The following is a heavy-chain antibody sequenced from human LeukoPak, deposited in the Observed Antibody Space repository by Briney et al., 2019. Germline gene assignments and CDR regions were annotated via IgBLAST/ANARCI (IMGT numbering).Heavy chain of an antibody. D-gene: IGHD2-21*02. CDR3: ARLGQYCGGDCYPPSFDY. CDR1: GFTFSSYAMH. J-gene: IGHJ4*02. Sequence: GSLRLSCAASGFTFSSYAMHWVRQPPGKGLEWIGSIYYSGSTYYNPSLKSRVTISVDTSKNQFSLRLSSVTAADTAVYYCARLGQYCGGDCYPPSFDYWGQGTLVTVSS. CDR2: IYYSGST. V-gene: IGHV4-39*01.